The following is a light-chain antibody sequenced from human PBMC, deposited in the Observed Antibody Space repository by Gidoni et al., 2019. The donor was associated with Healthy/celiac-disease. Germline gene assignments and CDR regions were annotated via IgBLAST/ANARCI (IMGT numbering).Light chain of an antibody. J-gene: IGKJ4*01. V-gene: IGKV3-11*01. Sequence: EIVLTQSPATLSLSPGERATLSCRASQSVGSDLAWYQPNPGQAPRLLSDDASNRATCIPASVSCSGSGTDFTLTISSLDPEDFAVDDCQQRSNCLAFGGGTKVEIK. CDR2: DAS. CDR3: QQRSNCLA. CDR1: QSVGSD.